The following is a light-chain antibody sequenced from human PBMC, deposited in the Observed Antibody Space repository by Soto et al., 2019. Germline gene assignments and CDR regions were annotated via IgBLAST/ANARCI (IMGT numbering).Light chain of an antibody. CDR1: SSDVGAYNF. CDR3: TSYTSISTYV. Sequence: QSVLTQPASVSGSPGQSISISCTGTSSDVGAYNFVSWYQQHPDKAPKLVIFDVNNRPSGVSNRFSGSKSGNRASLTISGLRAEDEADYYCTSYTSISTYVFGTGTKVTVL. CDR2: DVN. J-gene: IGLJ1*01. V-gene: IGLV2-14*01.